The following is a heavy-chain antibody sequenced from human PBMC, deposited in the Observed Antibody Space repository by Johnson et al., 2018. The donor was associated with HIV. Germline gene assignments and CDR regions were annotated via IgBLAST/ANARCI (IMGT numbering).Heavy chain of an antibody. J-gene: IGHJ3*02. V-gene: IGHV3-7*01. D-gene: IGHD5-18*01. Sequence: MQLVESGGGLVQPGGSLRLSCAASGFTFSSYWMSWVRQAPGKGLEWVANIKQDGSEKYYVDSVKGRFTISRYNAKNSLYLQINSLRAEDTAVYYCAKDLSGYSYGYGAFDIWGQGTMVTVSS. CDR2: IKQDGSEK. CDR3: AKDLSGYSYGYGAFDI. CDR1: GFTFSSYW.